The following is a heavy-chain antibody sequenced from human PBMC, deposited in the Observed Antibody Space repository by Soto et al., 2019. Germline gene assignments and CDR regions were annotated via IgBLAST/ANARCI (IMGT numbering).Heavy chain of an antibody. CDR2: TSSSAGSI. CDR3: ASKTYYHDSSGFYAEVFEI. J-gene: IGHJ3*02. D-gene: IGHD3-22*01. V-gene: IGHV3-48*02. CDR1: GFTFSSHS. Sequence: EVQLVESGGGLVQPGGSLRLSCAASGFTFSSHSMNWVRQAPGKGLEWVSYTSSSAGSIYYADSVKGRFTISRDNAKNSLYLQMNSLRDEDSAVYYCASKTYYHDSSGFYAEVFEIWGQGTMVIVSS.